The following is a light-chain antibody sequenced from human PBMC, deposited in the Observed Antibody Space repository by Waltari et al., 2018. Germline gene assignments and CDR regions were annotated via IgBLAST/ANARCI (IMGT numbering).Light chain of an antibody. CDR1: QGISTH. CDR3: QQRNNYPIT. V-gene: IGKV1-9*01. CDR2: TAS. J-gene: IGKJ5*01. Sequence: IQLPQSPSSLSASVPDRVIITCRASQGISTHLAWYQQKPGKAPKLLIYTASTLQSGVPSRFSGSGSGTEFTLTISSLQPEDFAAYYCQQRNNYPITFGQGTRLEI.